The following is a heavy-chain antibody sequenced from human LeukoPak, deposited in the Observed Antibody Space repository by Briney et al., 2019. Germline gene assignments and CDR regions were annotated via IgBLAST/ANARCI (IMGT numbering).Heavy chain of an antibody. CDR2: IRYDGSNK. CDR1: GFTFSAFG. D-gene: IGHD2-21*01. V-gene: IGHV3-30*02. CDR3: AKDRLAYLDY. Sequence: GGSLRLSCAASGFTFSAFGMHWVRQAPGKGLEWVAFIRYDGSNKYYADSVKGRFTISRDNSKNTLYLQMNSLRAEDTAVYYCAKDRLAYLDYWGQGTLVTVSS. J-gene: IGHJ4*02.